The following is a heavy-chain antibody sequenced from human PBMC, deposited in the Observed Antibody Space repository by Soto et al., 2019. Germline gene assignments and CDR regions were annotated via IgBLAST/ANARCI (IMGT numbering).Heavy chain of an antibody. CDR1: GFTFSIYE. J-gene: IGHJ4*02. CDR2: ISDGGSTI. Sequence: PGGSLTLSCAASGFTFSIYEMNWVRQAPGKGLEWVSYISDGGSTIYHAESVKGRFTISRDNAKNSLCLQMNSLGAEDTAVYYCATLPRSSKRGYWGQGTLVTVSS. V-gene: IGHV3-48*03. CDR3: ATLPRSSKRGY. D-gene: IGHD4-4*01.